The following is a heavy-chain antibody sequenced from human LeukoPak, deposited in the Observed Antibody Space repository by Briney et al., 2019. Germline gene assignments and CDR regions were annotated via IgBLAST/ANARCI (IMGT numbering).Heavy chain of an antibody. J-gene: IGHJ4*02. CDR2: ISGSGGST. D-gene: IGHD3-10*01. CDR1: GFTFSSYA. V-gene: IGHV3-23*01. Sequence: GGSLRLSCAASGFTFSSYAMSWVRQAPGKGLEWVSAISGSGGSTYYADSVKGRFTISRDNSKNTLYLQMNSLRAEDTAVYYCARDFRGGYYGSGSYYNNNWGQGTLVTVSS. CDR3: ARDFRGGYYGSGSYYNNN.